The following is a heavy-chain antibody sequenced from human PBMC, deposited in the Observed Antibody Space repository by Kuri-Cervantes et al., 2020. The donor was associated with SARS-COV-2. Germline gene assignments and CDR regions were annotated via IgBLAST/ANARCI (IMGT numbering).Heavy chain of an antibody. D-gene: IGHD2-2*01. CDR3: ARVSIPDCSSTSCPGGEHRNYFDY. CDR1: GGSISSNNDY. J-gene: IGHJ4*02. CDR2: IHYSGSY. V-gene: IGHV4-39*01. Sequence: SETLSLTCTVSGGSISSNNDYWAWIRQPPGKGMEWIGSIHYSGSYYHNPSLKSRVAISVDTSKNQFSLRLSSVTAADTAVYYCARVSIPDCSSTSCPGGEHRNYFDYWGQGTLVTVSS.